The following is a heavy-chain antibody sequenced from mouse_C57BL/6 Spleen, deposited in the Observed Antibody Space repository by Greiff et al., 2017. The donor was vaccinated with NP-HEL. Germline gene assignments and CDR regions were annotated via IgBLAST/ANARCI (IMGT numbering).Heavy chain of an antibody. CDR1: GFTFSDYY. V-gene: IGHV5-16*01. J-gene: IGHJ2*01. Sequence: EVKLVESEGGLVQPGSSMKLSCTASGFTFSDYYMAWVRQVPEKGLEWVANINYDGSSTYYLDSLKSRFIISRDNAKNILYLQMSSLKSEDTATYYCARAYYYGSSFDYWGQGTTLTVSS. CDR3: ARAYYYGSSFDY. CDR2: INYDGSST. D-gene: IGHD1-1*01.